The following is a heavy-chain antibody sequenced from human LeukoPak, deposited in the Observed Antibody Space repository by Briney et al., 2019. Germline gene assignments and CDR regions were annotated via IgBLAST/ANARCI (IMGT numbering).Heavy chain of an antibody. V-gene: IGHV1-2*02. Sequence: RASVKVSCKASGYTFTGYYMHWVRQAPGQGLEWMGWINPNSGGTNYAQKFQGRVTITRNTSVSTAYMELSSLRSEDTAVYYCARRTLTIRTFDIWGQGTMVTVSS. CDR3: ARRTLTIRTFDI. CDR2: INPNSGGT. J-gene: IGHJ3*02. D-gene: IGHD3-3*01. CDR1: GYTFTGYY.